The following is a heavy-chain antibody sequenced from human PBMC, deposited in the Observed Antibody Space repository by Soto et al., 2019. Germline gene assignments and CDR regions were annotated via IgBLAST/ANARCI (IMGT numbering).Heavy chain of an antibody. CDR1: GFTFSSYA. D-gene: IGHD5-18*01. CDR3: VTAYTYGPDAFDI. V-gene: IGHV3-30-3*01. J-gene: IGHJ3*02. Sequence: QVQLVESGGGVVQPGRSLRLSCAGSGFTFSSYAMHWVRQAPGQGLEWVAVIFHDGSDEYYADSVKGRLTVSRDNSKNALNLHLNSLKPEDTAVYYCVTAYTYGPDAFDIWGQGTMGNV. CDR2: IFHDGSDE.